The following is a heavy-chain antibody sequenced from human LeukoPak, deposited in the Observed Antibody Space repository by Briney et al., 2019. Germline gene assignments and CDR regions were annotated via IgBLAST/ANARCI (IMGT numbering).Heavy chain of an antibody. V-gene: IGHV4-4*02. Sequence: SGTLSLTCVVSGDSLSSNHWWSWVRQPPGQGLEWIGEVYHSGDTNSNPSLKSRVSISVDKSKNQHSLRPTSVTAADTAVYYCARHDWRTVTPDAFDIWGQGTMVTVSS. CDR1: GDSLSSNHW. D-gene: IGHD4-17*01. CDR3: ARHDWRTVTPDAFDI. J-gene: IGHJ3*02. CDR2: VYHSGDT.